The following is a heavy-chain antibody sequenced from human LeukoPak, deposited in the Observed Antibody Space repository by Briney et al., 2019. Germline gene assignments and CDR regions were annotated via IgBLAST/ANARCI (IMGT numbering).Heavy chain of an antibody. CDR2: INHSGST. D-gene: IGHD2-2*01. V-gene: IGHV4-34*01. Sequence: SETLSLTCAVYGGSFSGYYWSWIRQPPGKGLEWIGEINHSGSTNYNPSLKSRVTISVDTSKNQFPLKLSSVTAADTAVYYCARALVVPAALGPEYGMDVWGQGTTVTVSS. CDR3: ARALVVPAALGPEYGMDV. CDR1: GGSFSGYY. J-gene: IGHJ6*02.